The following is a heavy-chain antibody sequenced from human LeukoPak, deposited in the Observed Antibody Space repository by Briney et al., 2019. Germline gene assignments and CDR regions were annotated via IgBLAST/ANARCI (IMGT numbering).Heavy chain of an antibody. CDR2: MNPNSGNT. CDR3: AALPKLVVVDYYGMDV. V-gene: IGHV1-8*01. D-gene: IGHD2-15*01. CDR1: GYTFTSYD. J-gene: IGHJ6*02. Sequence: ASVKVSCKASGYTFTSYDINWVRQATGQGLEWMGWMNPNSGNTGYAQKFQGRVTMTRNTSISTAYMELSSLRSEDTAVYYCAALPKLVVVDYYGMDVWGQGTTVTVSS.